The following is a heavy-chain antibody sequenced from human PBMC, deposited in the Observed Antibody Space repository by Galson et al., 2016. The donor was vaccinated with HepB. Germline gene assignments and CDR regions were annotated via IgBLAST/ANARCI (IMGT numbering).Heavy chain of an antibody. CDR1: GFTFSRYA. Sequence: SLRLSCAASGFTFSRYAMHWVRQAPGKGLEWVAVVWSDGNNKYYADSVKGRFTISRDNSNNTLCLQMDSLRAEDTAVCYCARDHSSCAGDCYNFAYWGQGTLVTVSS. CDR3: ARDHSSCAGDCYNFAY. D-gene: IGHD2-21*02. CDR2: VWSDGNNK. J-gene: IGHJ4*02. V-gene: IGHV3-33*01.